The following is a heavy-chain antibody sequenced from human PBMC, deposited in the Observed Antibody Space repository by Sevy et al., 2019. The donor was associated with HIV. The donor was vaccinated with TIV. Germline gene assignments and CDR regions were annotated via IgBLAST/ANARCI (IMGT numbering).Heavy chain of an antibody. Sequence: GGSLRLSCAASGFTFSSYNMNWVRQAPGKGLEWVSFISTGSSYIYYADSVKGRFTISRDNAKNSLSLQMNSLRAEDTGGYYCAREKAFLEGCYGMDVWGQGTTVTVSS. D-gene: IGHD3-3*02. CDR1: GFTFSSYN. J-gene: IGHJ6*02. CDR2: ISTGSSYI. CDR3: AREKAFLEGCYGMDV. V-gene: IGHV3-21*01.